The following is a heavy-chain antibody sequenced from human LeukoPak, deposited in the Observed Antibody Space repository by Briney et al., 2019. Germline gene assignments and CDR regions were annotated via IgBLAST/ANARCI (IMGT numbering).Heavy chain of an antibody. J-gene: IGHJ6*02. Sequence: GESLKISCKGSGYSFTSYWIGWVRQMPGKGLEWMGIIYPGDSDTRYSPSFQGQVTISADKSISTAYLQWSSLKASDTAMYYCARYDDLVVVPAGGYYGMDVWGQGTTVTVSS. CDR1: GYSFTSYW. V-gene: IGHV5-51*01. D-gene: IGHD2-2*01. CDR3: ARYDDLVVVPAGGYYGMDV. CDR2: IYPGDSDT.